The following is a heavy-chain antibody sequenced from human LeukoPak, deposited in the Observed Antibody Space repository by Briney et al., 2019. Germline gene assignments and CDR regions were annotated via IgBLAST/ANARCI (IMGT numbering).Heavy chain of an antibody. D-gene: IGHD3-10*01. V-gene: IGHV4-34*01. J-gene: IGHJ4*02. Sequence: PSETLSLTCAVYGGSFSGYYWSWIRQPPGKGLEWIGEINHSGSTNYNPSLKSRVTISVDTSKNQFSLKLSSVTAADTAVYYCARGRRWFREFLNRYFDYWGQGTLVTVSS. CDR1: GGSFSGYY. CDR2: INHSGST. CDR3: ARGRRWFREFLNRYFDY.